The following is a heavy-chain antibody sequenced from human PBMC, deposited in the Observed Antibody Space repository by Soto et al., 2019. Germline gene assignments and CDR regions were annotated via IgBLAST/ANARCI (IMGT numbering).Heavy chain of an antibody. CDR2: ISAYDGQT. CDR3: ARVWYYDSSGYYAFDY. D-gene: IGHD3-22*01. J-gene: IGHJ4*02. CDR1: GDGFSNYG. V-gene: IGHV1-18*01. Sequence: ASVKVSCKASGDGFSNYGFSWVRQAPGQGLEWMGWISAYDGQTNYTKKFQVRVTMTTDTSSSTAYMELRSLRSDDTAVYYCARVWYYDSSGYYAFDYWGLGTLVTVSS.